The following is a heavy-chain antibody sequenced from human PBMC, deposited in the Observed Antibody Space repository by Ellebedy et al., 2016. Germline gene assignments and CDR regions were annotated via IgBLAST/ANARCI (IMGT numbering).Heavy chain of an antibody. CDR3: ARGTSSPGIDY. CDR1: GFTFSSYW. V-gene: IGHV3-7*04. D-gene: IGHD2-2*01. J-gene: IGHJ4*02. Sequence: GESLKISXAASGFTFSSYWMNWVRQAPGRGLEWVANIKQDGSEEYYVDSVKGRFTVSRDNAKTSLFLQMNSLRADDTAVYYCARGTSSPGIDYWGQGTLVSVSS. CDR2: IKQDGSEE.